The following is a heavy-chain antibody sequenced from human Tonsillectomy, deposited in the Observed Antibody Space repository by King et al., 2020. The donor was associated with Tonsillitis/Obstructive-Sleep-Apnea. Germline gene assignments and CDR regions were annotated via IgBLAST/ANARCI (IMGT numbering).Heavy chain of an antibody. CDR2: MYPVDADT. J-gene: IGHJ4*02. Sequence: QLVQSGEEVKKPWESLKISCKGSGYSFTSYLNGWVRQIPGKGLEWMGIMYPVDADTRYSPAFHGQVTISAVKSISTAYLQWSSLKASDTAMYYCARLDTPRTHLDYWGQGTLVTVSS. CDR1: GYSFTSYL. CDR3: ARLDTPRTHLDY. D-gene: IGHD5-18*01. V-gene: IGHV5-51*01.